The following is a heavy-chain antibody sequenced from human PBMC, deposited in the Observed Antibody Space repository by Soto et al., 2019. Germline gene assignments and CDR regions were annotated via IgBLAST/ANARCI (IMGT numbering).Heavy chain of an antibody. CDR3: ARSHIVPRLIMYPYDY. V-gene: IGHV4-59*08. D-gene: IGHD5-12*01. Sequence: SETLSLTCTVSGGSIRSYYWSWSRQPPGKGLEWIGYIYYSGSTNYNPSLKSRVTISVDTSKNQFSLKLSSVTAADTAVYYCARSHIVPRLIMYPYDYWGQGTLVTVS. CDR2: IYYSGST. CDR1: GGSIRSYY. J-gene: IGHJ4*02.